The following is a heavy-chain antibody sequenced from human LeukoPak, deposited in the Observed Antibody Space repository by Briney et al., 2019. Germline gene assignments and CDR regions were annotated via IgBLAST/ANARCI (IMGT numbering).Heavy chain of an antibody. CDR1: GGSISSGGYS. J-gene: IGHJ3*02. D-gene: IGHD2-15*01. Sequence: PSETLSLTCAVSGGSISSGGYSWSWIRQPPGKGLEWIGYIYHSGSTYYNPSLKSRVTISVDRSKNQFSLKLSSVTAADTAVYYCARGYCSGGSCYDDAFDIWGQGTMVTVPS. CDR3: ARGYCSGGSCYDDAFDI. V-gene: IGHV4-30-2*01. CDR2: IYHSGST.